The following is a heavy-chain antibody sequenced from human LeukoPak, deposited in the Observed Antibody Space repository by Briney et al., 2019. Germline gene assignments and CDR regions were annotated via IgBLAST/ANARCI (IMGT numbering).Heavy chain of an antibody. CDR3: AREYGSGSYTGIDY. J-gene: IGHJ4*02. CDR2: ITAGGGTT. CDR1: GFTFSSYA. V-gene: IGHV3-23*01. D-gene: IGHD3-10*01. Sequence: GGSRRLSCAASGFTFSSYAMTWVRQAPGKGPEWVSSITAGGGTTYYAESVKGRFTISRDNSKTTLYVQMNSLRADDTAVYYCAREYGSGSYTGIDYWGQGTLVTVSS.